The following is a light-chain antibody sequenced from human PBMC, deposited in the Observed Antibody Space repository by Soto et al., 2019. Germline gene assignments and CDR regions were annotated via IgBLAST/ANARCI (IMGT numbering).Light chain of an antibody. CDR2: EVT. Sequence: QSVLTQPASVSGSPGQSITISCTGTSSDVGSYNLVSWYQQYPGKAPKLMIYEVTKWPSGVSNRFSGSKSGNTASLTISGLQAEDEADYYCRSYADSGTYVFGTGTKLTVL. J-gene: IGLJ1*01. V-gene: IGLV2-23*02. CDR1: SSDVGSYNL. CDR3: RSYADSGTYV.